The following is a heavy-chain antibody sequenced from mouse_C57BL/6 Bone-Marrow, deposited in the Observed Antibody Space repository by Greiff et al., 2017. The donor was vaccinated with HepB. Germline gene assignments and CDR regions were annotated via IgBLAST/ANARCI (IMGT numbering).Heavy chain of an antibody. Sequence: EEKLVESGGGLVKPGGSLKLSCAASGFTFSSYAMSWVRQTPEKRLEWVATISDGGSYTYYPDNVKGRFTISRDNAKNNLYLQMSHLKSEDTAMYYCARVITTVVEAMDYWGQGTSVTVSS. CDR1: GFTFSSYA. CDR2: ISDGGSYT. V-gene: IGHV5-4*03. J-gene: IGHJ4*01. CDR3: ARVITTVVEAMDY. D-gene: IGHD1-1*01.